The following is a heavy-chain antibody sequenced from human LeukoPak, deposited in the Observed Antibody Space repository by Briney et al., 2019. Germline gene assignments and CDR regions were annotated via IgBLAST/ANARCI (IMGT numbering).Heavy chain of an antibody. CDR1: GFTFSSYW. CDR2: INSDGRTT. Sequence: GGSLRLSCAASGFTFSSYWMHWVRQGPGKGLVWVSRINSDGRTTNYADSVKGRFTISRDNAKNSLYLQMNSLRAEDTAVYYCARSTSYCSSTSCYSGWFDPWGQGTLVTVSS. J-gene: IGHJ5*02. V-gene: IGHV3-74*01. CDR3: ARSTSYCSSTSCYSGWFDP. D-gene: IGHD2-2*01.